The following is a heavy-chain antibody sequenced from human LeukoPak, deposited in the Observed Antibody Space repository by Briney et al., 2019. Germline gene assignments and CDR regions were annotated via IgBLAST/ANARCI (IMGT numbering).Heavy chain of an antibody. Sequence: ASVKVSCKASGSIFTSYGMSWVRQAPGQGLEWMGWISAYNGNTNYAQKLQGRVTMTTDTSTSTAYMELRSLRSDDTAVYYCARGDILTGYLDYWGQGTLVTVSS. J-gene: IGHJ4*02. CDR3: ARGDILTGYLDY. CDR1: GSIFTSYG. V-gene: IGHV1-18*01. D-gene: IGHD3-9*01. CDR2: ISAYNGNT.